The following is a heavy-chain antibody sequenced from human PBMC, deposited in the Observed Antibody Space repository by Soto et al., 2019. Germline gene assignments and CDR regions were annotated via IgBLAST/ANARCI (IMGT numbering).Heavy chain of an antibody. D-gene: IGHD3-22*01. CDR3: ANRGIVVVTSNTSFDS. J-gene: IGHJ4*02. Sequence: GGSLRLSCAASGFTFSDYYMSWIRQAPGKGLEWVSYISSSGSTIYYADSVKGRFTISRDNSKNTLYLQMNSLRAEDTAIYYCANRGIVVVTSNTSFDSCGKGTLVTLSS. CDR1: GFTFSDYY. V-gene: IGHV3-11*01. CDR2: ISSSGSTI.